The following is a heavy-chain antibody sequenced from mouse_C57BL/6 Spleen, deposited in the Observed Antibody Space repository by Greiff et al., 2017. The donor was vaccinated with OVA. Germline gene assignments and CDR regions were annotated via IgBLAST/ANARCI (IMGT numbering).Heavy chain of an antibody. CDR1: GYTFTDYE. CDR3: TRWDTTVVATEGYFDD. CDR2: IDPETGGT. D-gene: IGHD1-1*01. J-gene: IGHJ1*03. Sequence: QVQLQQSGAELVRPGASVTLSCKASGYTFTDYEMHWVKQTPVHGLEWIGAIDPETGGTDYNQKFKGKAILTADTSSSTDYMELRSLTSEGSAVYYCTRWDTTVVATEGYFDDWGTGTTVTVSS. V-gene: IGHV1-15*01.